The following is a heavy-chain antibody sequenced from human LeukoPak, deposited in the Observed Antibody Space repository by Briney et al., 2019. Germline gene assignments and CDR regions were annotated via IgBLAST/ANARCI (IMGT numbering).Heavy chain of an antibody. D-gene: IGHD2-15*01. V-gene: IGHV3-48*04. Sequence: GGSLRLSCAASGFTFSSYSMNWVRQAPGKGLEWVSYISSSSSTMYYADSVKGRFTISRDNAKNSLYLQMNSLRAEDTAVYYCAREMKDAKDYWGQGTLVTVSS. CDR2: ISSSSSTM. J-gene: IGHJ4*02. CDR3: AREMKDAKDY. CDR1: GFTFSSYS.